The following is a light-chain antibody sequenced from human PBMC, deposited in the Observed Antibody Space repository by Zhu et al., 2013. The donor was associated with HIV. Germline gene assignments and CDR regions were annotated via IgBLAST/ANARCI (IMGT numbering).Light chain of an antibody. CDR3: QQYDGLPNT. CDR2: GAS. J-gene: IGKJ2*01. Sequence: DIQMTQSPSSLSASVGDRVTITCQASQDISLHLNWYQQKPGTAPKLLIYGASNLHSGVPSRFAGSGSGTDFTLTINNLQPEDTSTFFCQQYDGLPNTFGQGTKVEI. V-gene: IGKV1-33*01. CDR1: QDISLH.